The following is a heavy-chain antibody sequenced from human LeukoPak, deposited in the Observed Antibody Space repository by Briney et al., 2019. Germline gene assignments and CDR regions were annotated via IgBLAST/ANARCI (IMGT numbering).Heavy chain of an antibody. V-gene: IGHV3-11*04. D-gene: IGHD3-10*01. CDR3: ATYGSGSGTFFDS. Sequence: LSLTCAVSGGSFSGHYWSWIRQAPEKGLEWLSYISHSGSTIYYADSVKGRFTISRDNAKNSLYLQMNSLRAEDTALYFCATYGSGSGTFFDSWGQGTLVTVSS. J-gene: IGHJ4*01. CDR2: ISHSGSTI. CDR1: GGSFSGHY.